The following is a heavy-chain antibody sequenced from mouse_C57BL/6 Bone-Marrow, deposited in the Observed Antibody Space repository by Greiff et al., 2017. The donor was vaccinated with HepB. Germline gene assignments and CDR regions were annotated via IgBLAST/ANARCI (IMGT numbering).Heavy chain of an antibody. CDR1: GYTFTSYR. J-gene: IGHJ4*01. V-gene: IGHV1-50*01. CDR3: ARYDGRSYYAMDY. D-gene: IGHD2-3*01. Sequence: QVQLQQPGAELVKPGASVKLSCKASGYTFTSYRMQWVKQRPGQGLVWIGEIDPYDSYTNYNQKFKGKATLTVDTTSSTAYMQLNSLTSEDSAVYYCARYDGRSYYAMDYWGQGTSVTVSS. CDR2: IDPYDSYT.